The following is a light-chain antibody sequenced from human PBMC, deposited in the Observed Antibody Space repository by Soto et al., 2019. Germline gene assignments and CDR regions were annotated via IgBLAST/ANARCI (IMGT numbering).Light chain of an antibody. CDR1: SSDVGSYNL. CDR2: VGS. CDR3: CSYAGSSTVV. V-gene: IGLV2-23*01. J-gene: IGLJ2*01. Sequence: QSALTQPASVSGSPGQSITISCTGTSSDVGSYNLVSWYQQHPGKAPKLMIYVGSKRPSGVSNRFSGSKSGNTAPLTISGLQAEDEADYYCCSYAGSSTVVFGGGTKVTVL.